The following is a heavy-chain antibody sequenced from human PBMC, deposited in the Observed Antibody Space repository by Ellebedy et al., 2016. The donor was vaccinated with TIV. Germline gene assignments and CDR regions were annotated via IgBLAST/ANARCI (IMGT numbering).Heavy chain of an antibody. J-gene: IGHJ4*02. V-gene: IGHV3-30*03. D-gene: IGHD6-19*01. CDR2: LSYDANNK. CDR3: ARGPHSSAWYPLDY. CDR1: GFTFSSYD. Sequence: GESLKISCAASGFTFSSYDMHWVRQAPGKGLEWVALLSYDANNKYYADSVKGRFTISRDNSKNTLYLQMNTLRPEDTAVYYCARGPHSSAWYPLDYWGQGTLVTVSS.